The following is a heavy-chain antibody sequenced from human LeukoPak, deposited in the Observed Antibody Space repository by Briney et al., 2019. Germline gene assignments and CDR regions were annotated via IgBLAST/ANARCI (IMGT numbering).Heavy chain of an antibody. J-gene: IGHJ4*02. V-gene: IGHV4-39*07. CDR2: IYHSGST. Sequence: SETLSLTCTVSGGSISSGTYYWGWIRQPPGKGLESIGYIYHSGSTYYNPSLKSRVTISVDRSKNQFSLKLSSVTAADTAVYYCARGRGYDYVLGAYYFYFWGQGTLVTVSS. CDR1: GGSISSGTYY. D-gene: IGHD3-16*01. CDR3: ARGRGYDYVLGAYYFYF.